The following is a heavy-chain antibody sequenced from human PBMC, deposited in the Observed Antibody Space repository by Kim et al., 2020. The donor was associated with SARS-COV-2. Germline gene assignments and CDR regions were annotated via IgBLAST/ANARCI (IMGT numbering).Heavy chain of an antibody. D-gene: IGHD3-22*01. CDR3: ARDSEPYYYDSSGYPDY. V-gene: IGHV3-21*01. J-gene: IGHJ4*02. CDR2: ISSSSSYI. CDR1: GFTFSSYS. Sequence: GGSLRLSCAASGFTFSSYSMNWVRQAPGKGLEWVSSISSSSSYIYYADSVKGRFTISRDNAKNSLYLQMNSLRAEDTAVYYCARDSEPYYYDSSGYPDYWGKGTLVTVSS.